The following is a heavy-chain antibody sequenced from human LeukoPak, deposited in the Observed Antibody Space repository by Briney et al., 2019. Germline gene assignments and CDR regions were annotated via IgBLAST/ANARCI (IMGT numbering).Heavy chain of an antibody. D-gene: IGHD2/OR15-2a*01. CDR1: GGSISSGSYY. CDR3: ASSFLGPLDY. J-gene: IGHJ4*02. V-gene: IGHV4-61*02. CDR2: IYTSGST. Sequence: SQTLSLTCTVSGGSISSGSYYWSWIRQPAGKGLEWIGRIYTSGSTNYNPSLKSRVTISVDTSKNQFSLKLSSVTAADTAVYYCASSFLGPLDYWGQGTLVTVSS.